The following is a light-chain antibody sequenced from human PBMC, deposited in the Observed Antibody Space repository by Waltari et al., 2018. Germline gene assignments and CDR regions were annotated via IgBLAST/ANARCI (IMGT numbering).Light chain of an antibody. J-gene: IGKJ5*01. Sequence: DIHMTQSPSSLSASVRDRVTITCQASQDISNYLNWYQQKPGKAPKLLIYDASNLETGVPSRFSGSGSGTDFTFTISSLQPEDIATYYCQQYDNLLPTFGQGTRLEIK. CDR2: DAS. CDR3: QQYDNLLPT. V-gene: IGKV1-33*01. CDR1: QDISNY.